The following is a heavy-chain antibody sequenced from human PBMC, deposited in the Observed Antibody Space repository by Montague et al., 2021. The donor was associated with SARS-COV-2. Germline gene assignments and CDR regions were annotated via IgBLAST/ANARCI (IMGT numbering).Heavy chain of an antibody. V-gene: IGHV3-30-3*01. CDR1: GFPFSNYA. D-gene: IGHD2-15*01. Sequence: SLSLSFSASGFPFSNYAMHWVRQAPGKGLEWVAVISYYGSNKYYADSVKGRFTISRDNSKNTPYLQMNSLRAEDTAVYYCARDGWSTVVVVAATPGLDYWGQGTLVTVSS. J-gene: IGHJ4*02. CDR2: ISYYGSNK. CDR3: ARDGWSTVVVVAATPGLDY.